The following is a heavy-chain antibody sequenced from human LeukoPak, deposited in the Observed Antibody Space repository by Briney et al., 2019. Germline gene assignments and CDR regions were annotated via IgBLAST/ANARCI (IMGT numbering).Heavy chain of an antibody. CDR1: GGSFSGYY. V-gene: IGHV4-34*01. CDR3: ARLRRGYSYGYCVGYFDY. Sequence: SETLSLTCAVYGGSFSGYYWSWIRQPPGKGLEWIGEINHSGSTNYNPSLKSRVTISVDTSKNQFSLKLSSVTAADTAVYYCARLRRGYSYGYCVGYFDYWGQGTLVTVSS. J-gene: IGHJ4*02. D-gene: IGHD5-18*01. CDR2: INHSGST.